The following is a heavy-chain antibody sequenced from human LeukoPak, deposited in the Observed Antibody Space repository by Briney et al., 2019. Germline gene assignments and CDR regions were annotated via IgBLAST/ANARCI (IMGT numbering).Heavy chain of an antibody. CDR1: GFTLSNYW. Sequence: GGSLRLSCAASGFTLSNYWMGWVRRAPGKGLEWVANINQDGSEKHYVDFLKGRFTISRDNANNSLYLQMNSLRAEDTAVYYCAGAGSRVDPFDIWGQGTMVTVSS. CDR2: INQDGSEK. CDR3: AGAGSRVDPFDI. V-gene: IGHV3-7*01. J-gene: IGHJ3*02.